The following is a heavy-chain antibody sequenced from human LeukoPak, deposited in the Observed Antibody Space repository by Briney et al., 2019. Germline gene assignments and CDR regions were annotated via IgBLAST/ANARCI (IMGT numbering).Heavy chain of an antibody. CDR2: ISSDGTTI. CDR1: GFTFSSYA. D-gene: IGHD4-23*01. Sequence: GGSLRLFCAASGFTFSSYAMNWVRQAPGKGPEWVSYISSDGTTIYYADSVKGRITISRDNARNSLYLQMNSLRAEDTAVYYCVPQKGYGGNPLDYWGQGTLVTVSS. V-gene: IGHV3-48*01. J-gene: IGHJ4*02. CDR3: VPQKGYGGNPLDY.